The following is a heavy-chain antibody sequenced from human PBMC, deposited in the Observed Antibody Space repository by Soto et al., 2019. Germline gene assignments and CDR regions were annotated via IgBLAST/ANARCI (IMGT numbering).Heavy chain of an antibody. CDR2: IYYTGST. J-gene: IGHJ4*02. CDR1: GGSVNSDTFY. D-gene: IGHD6-6*01. V-gene: IGHV4-61*01. CDR3: AREFSNSPEAFDS. Sequence: SETLSLTCTVSGGSVNSDTFYWSWIRQPPGRGLEWIGYIYYTGSTNDNPSLNSRVTISVDTSRNQFSLKLSSVTAADTAVYYCAREFSNSPEAFDSWGQGSLVTVSS.